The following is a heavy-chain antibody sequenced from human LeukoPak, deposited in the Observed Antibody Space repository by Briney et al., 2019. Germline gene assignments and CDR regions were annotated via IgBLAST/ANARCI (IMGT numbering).Heavy chain of an antibody. J-gene: IGHJ4*02. D-gene: IGHD2-15*01. V-gene: IGHV3-23*01. Sequence: GGPLRLFCAASRFTFSGYAMSWVRQAPGKGLEWVSTITGSGDTTYYADYVKGRFTISRDNSKNTLYLQMNSLRAEDTAVYYCAKARGYCSGGTCYSGFDYWGQGTLVTVSS. CDR3: AKARGYCSGGTCYSGFDY. CDR1: RFTFSGYA. CDR2: ITGSGDTT.